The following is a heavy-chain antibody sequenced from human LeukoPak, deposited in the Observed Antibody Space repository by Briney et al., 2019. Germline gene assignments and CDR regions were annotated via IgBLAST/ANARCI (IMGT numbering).Heavy chain of an antibody. D-gene: IGHD3-10*01. J-gene: IGHJ3*02. CDR1: GYTFTSYD. Sequence: ASVKASCKASGYTFTSYDMHWVRQSAGQRLECRGWINTNTGNPTYAKGLTGRFVFSFATYVSTEYLQIRSLKAEATAVYYCAISVYGSGSYRDAFGIWGQGTMVTVSS. V-gene: IGHV7-4-1*01. CDR2: INTNTGNP. CDR3: AISVYGSGSYRDAFGI.